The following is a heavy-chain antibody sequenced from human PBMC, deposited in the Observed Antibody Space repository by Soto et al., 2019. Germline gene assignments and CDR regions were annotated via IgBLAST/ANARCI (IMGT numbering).Heavy chain of an antibody. CDR1: GGSISSYY. D-gene: IGHD1-20*01. J-gene: IGHJ5*02. CDR2: IYYSGST. CDR3: AREKANWNDVDWFDP. V-gene: IGHV4-59*01. Sequence: SETLSLTCTVSGGSISSYYWSWIRQPPGKGLEWIGYIYYSGSTNYNPSLKSRVTISVDTSKNQFSLKLSSVTAADTAVYYCAREKANWNDVDWFDPWGQGTLVTVS.